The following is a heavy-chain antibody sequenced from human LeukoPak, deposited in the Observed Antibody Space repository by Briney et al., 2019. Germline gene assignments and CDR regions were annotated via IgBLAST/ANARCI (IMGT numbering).Heavy chain of an antibody. Sequence: GGSLRLSCAASDFTISDYGMHWVRQAPGKGLEWVAFIRFDGGDEIYGDSVKGRFTISRDASKDTLYLQMNSLSAEDTAVYFCAKAGYSTSWYYLDFWGQGTLVTVSS. D-gene: IGHD6-13*01. J-gene: IGHJ4*02. CDR1: DFTISDYG. V-gene: IGHV3-30*02. CDR2: IRFDGGDE. CDR3: AKAGYSTSWYYLDF.